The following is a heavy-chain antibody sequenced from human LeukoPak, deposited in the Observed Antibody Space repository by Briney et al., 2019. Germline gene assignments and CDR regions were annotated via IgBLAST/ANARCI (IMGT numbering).Heavy chain of an antibody. J-gene: IGHJ4*02. D-gene: IGHD3-9*01. CDR2: IYYSGST. V-gene: IGHV4-59*01. Sequence: SDTLSLTCTVPGGSISSYYWRWIRQPPGKGLERIGHIYYSGSTTYNPCLKSRDTISVVTGTNHISLKLSSVTAARTAAYYAASSDILTDYFGYWGQGTLVTVSS. CDR1: GGSISSYY. CDR3: ASSDILTDYFGY.